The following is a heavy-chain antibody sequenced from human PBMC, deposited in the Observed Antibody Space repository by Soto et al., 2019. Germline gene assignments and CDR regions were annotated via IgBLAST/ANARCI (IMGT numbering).Heavy chain of an antibody. Sequence: QVQLVQSGAEMKKPGSSVKVSCQSSGGTFNTYAMNWVRQAPGQGPEWMGDISPMFGAANYAPKFQGRVTITADESTGTSYMQLSSLTSKDTALYFCAREVQVHTPAFVYWGQGTLVTV. D-gene: IGHD3-10*01. CDR2: ISPMFGAA. V-gene: IGHV1-69*19. J-gene: IGHJ4*02. CDR1: GGTFNTYA. CDR3: AREVQVHTPAFVY.